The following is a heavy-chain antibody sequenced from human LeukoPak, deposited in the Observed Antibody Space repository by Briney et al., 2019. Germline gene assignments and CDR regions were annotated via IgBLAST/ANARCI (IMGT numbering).Heavy chain of an antibody. CDR2: IYYSGST. CDR3: ARYPTGDAFDI. CDR1: GGSISSGGYY. V-gene: IGHV4-30-4*08. J-gene: IGHJ3*02. Sequence: SQTLSLTCTVSGGSISSGGYYWSWIRQPPGKGLEWIGYIYYSGSTNYNPSLKSRVTISVDTSKNQFSLKLSSVTAADTAVYYCARYPTGDAFDIWGQGTMVTVSS. D-gene: IGHD4-17*01.